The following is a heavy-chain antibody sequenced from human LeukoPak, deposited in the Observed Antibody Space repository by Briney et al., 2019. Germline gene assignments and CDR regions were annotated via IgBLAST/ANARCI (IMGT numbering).Heavy chain of an antibody. J-gene: IGHJ4*02. CDR2: IKSKTDGGTT. CDR3: TTGLRFLERRVFDY. V-gene: IGHV3-15*01. D-gene: IGHD3-3*01. Sequence: GGSLRLSCAASGFTFSNAWMSWVRQAPGKGLEWVGRIKSKTDGGTTDYAAPVKGRFTISRDDSKNTLYLQMNSLKTEDTAVYYCTTGLRFLERRVFDYWGQGTLVTVSS. CDR1: GFTFSNAW.